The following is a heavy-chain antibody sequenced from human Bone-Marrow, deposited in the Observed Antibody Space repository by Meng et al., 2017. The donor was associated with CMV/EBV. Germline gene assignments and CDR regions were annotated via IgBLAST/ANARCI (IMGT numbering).Heavy chain of an antibody. D-gene: IGHD3-10*01. Sequence: GESLKISCKGSGYSFTSYWIGWVRRMHGKGLEWMGIIYPGDSDTRYSPSFQVQVTISAAKSTSTAYLQWSSLKASDTAMYYCARFIEITMVRGVTGMDVWGQGSTVTVSS. CDR2: IYPGDSDT. CDR1: GYSFTSYW. CDR3: ARFIEITMVRGVTGMDV. V-gene: IGHV5-51*01. J-gene: IGHJ6*02.